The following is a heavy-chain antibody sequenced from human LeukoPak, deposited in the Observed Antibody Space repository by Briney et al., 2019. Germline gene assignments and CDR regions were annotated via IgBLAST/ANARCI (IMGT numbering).Heavy chain of an antibody. J-gene: IGHJ4*02. CDR2: INPNSGGT. D-gene: IGHD5-24*01. CDR1: GYTFTGYY. CDR3: ASSPVGMAVSFDY. V-gene: IGHV1-2*02. Sequence: ASVKVSCKASGYTFTGYYMHWVRQAPGQGLEWMGWINPNSGGTNYAQKFQGRVTMTRDTSISTAYMELSRLRSDDTAVYYCASSPVGMAVSFDYWGQGTLVTVSS.